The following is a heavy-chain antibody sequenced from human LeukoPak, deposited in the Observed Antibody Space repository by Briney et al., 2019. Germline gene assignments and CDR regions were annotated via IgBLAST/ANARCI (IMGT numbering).Heavy chain of an antibody. CDR2: ISNGGGI. CDR1: GFSISSHA. V-gene: IGHV3-64*01. CDR3: ARDFSYGSGFDY. J-gene: IGHJ4*02. Sequence: GGSLRLSCAASGFSISSHALHWVRQAPGKGLQYVSGISNGGGIDYANSVKGRFTISRDNSKNTLYLQMGSLRPEDMAVYYCARDFSYGSGFDYWGQGILVTVSS. D-gene: IGHD5-18*01.